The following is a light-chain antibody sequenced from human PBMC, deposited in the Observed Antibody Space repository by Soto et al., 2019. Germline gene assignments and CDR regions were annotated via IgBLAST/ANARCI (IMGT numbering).Light chain of an antibody. V-gene: IGLV2-14*01. CDR1: RSDVGGYNY. J-gene: IGLJ2*01. CDR2: EVS. Sequence: QSALTQPASVSGSPGQSITISCTGTRSDVGGYNYVSWYQQHPGKAPQLMIYEVSNRPSGVSNRFSGSKSGNTASLTISGLQAEDEADYYCSSYTNSGTHVVFGGGTKLTVL. CDR3: SSYTNSGTHVV.